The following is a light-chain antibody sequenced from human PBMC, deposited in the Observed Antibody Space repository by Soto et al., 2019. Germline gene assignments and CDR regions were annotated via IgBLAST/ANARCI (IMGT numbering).Light chain of an antibody. CDR2: KAS. V-gene: IGKV1-5*03. CDR3: HQYSDYSSIT. CDR1: QSISRW. J-gene: IGKJ4*01. Sequence: DIQMTQSPSTLSASVGDRVTITCRASQSISRWLAWYQQKPGKAPRLLIYKASSVEGGVPSRFSGSGSGTHFTLTISSLQPDDFATYYRHQYSDYSSITFGGGTKVEIE.